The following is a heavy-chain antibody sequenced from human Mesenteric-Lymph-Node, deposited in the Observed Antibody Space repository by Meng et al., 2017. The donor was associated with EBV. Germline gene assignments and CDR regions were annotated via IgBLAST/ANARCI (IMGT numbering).Heavy chain of an antibody. CDR3: ARNLALRSWFDL. V-gene: IGHV4-39*02. CDR2: AYYTGRN. Sequence: QLQLKESGPALLRPLCPLSPTCTVSVVSTSSQTNCWGWIRQPPWKGLAWIGSAYYTGRNLYNPSFKNRVTMSSDTSKNHFSRQLTSVTAADTAMYYCARNLALRSWFDLGGQGILVTVSS. D-gene: IGHD6-19*01. CDR1: VVSTSSQTNC. J-gene: IGHJ5*02.